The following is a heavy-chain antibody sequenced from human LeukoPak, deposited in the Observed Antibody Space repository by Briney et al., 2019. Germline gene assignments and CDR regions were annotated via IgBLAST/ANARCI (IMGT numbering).Heavy chain of an antibody. J-gene: IGHJ4*02. CDR3: ARGYSNSFDY. CDR1: GGSISSGSYY. CDR2: IYYSGST. D-gene: IGHD6-13*01. Sequence: PSETLSLTCTVSGGSISSGSYYWSWIRQPAGKGLEWIGYIYYSGSTNYNPSLKSRVTISVDTSKNQFSLRLSSVTAADTAVYYCARGYSNSFDYWGQGTLVTVSS. V-gene: IGHV4-61*10.